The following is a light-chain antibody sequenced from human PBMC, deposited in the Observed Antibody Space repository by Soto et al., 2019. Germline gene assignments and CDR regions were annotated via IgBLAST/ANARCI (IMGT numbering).Light chain of an antibody. CDR3: QQSYTIPYT. CDR1: QSISTY. Sequence: DIQMTQSPSSLSASVGDRVTITCRTSQSISTYVNWYQQKPGKAPNLLIYAASSLQSGVPSRFSGSGSGTEFTLTVSSLQPVDFATYYCQQSYTIPYTFGQGTELEIE. V-gene: IGKV1-39*01. CDR2: AAS. J-gene: IGKJ2*01.